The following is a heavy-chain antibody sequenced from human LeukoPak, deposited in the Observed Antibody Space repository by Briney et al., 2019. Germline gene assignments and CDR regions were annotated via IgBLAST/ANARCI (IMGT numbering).Heavy chain of an antibody. CDR3: ARGGYCSGGSCYRAKYNWFDP. CDR1: GGSISSSY. V-gene: IGHV4-4*07. J-gene: IGHJ5*02. D-gene: IGHD2-15*01. CDR2: IYTSGST. Sequence: SETLSLTCTVSGGSISSSYWSWIRQPAGKGLEWIGRIYTSGSTNYNPSLKSRVTMSVDTSKNQFSLKLSSVTAADTAVYYCARGGYCSGGSCYRAKYNWFDPWGQGTLVTVSS.